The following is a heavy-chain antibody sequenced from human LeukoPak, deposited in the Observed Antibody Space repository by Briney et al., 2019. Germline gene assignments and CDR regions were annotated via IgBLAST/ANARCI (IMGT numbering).Heavy chain of an antibody. CDR3: ARWSSGYYGAFDI. J-gene: IGHJ3*02. CDR2: IYHSGST. CDR1: GYSISSGYY. V-gene: IGHV4-38-2*02. D-gene: IGHD3-22*01. Sequence: PSETLSLTCTVSGYSISSGYYWGWIRPPPGKGLEWIGSIYHSGSTYYNPSLKSRVTISVDTSKNQFSLKLSSVTAADTAVYYCARWSSGYYGAFDIWGQGTMVTLSS.